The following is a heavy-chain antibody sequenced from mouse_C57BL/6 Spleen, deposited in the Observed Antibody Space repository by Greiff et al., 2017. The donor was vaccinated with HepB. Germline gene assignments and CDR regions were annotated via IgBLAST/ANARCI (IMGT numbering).Heavy chain of an antibody. V-gene: IGHV2-5*01. CDR1: GFSLTSYG. D-gene: IGHD1-1*01. J-gene: IGHJ1*03. CDR3: ARSYAKGYFDV. Sequence: VQLQQSGPGLVQPSQSLSITCTVSGFSLTSYGVHWVRQSPGKGLEWLGVIWRGGSTDYNAAFMSRLSITKYNSKSQVFFRMNSLQADDTSIYYSARSYAKGYFDVWGTGTTVTVSS. CDR2: IWRGGST.